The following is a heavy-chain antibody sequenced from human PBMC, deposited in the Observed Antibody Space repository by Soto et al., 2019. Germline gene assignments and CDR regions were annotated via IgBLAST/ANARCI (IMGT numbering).Heavy chain of an antibody. D-gene: IGHD3-3*01. CDR2: IWYDGSNK. V-gene: IGHV3-33*01. Sequence: QVQLVESGGGVVQPGRSLRLSCAASGFTFSSYGMHWVRQAPGKGLEWVAVIWYDGSNKYYADSVKGRFTISRDNSKNPLYLQMNSLRAEDTAVYYCTGTLGVGVDSTLSYYYYGMDVWGQGTTVTVSS. CDR3: TGTLGVGVDSTLSYYYYGMDV. CDR1: GFTFSSYG. J-gene: IGHJ6*02.